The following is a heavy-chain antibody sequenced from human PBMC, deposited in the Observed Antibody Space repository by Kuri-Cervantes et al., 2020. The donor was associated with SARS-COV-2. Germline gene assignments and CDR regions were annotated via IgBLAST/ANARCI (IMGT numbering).Heavy chain of an antibody. D-gene: IGHD5-18*01. CDR1: GGTFSSYV. CDR2: IIRIFGTA. V-gene: IGHV1-69*13. J-gene: IGHJ4*02. CDR3: ARDKDTAMGVLDY. Sequence: SVKVSCKASGGTFSSYVITWVRQAPGQGLEWMGGIIRIFGTANYAQNFQGRVTITADESTSTAYMELSRLRSDDTAVYYCARDKDTAMGVLDYWGQGTLVTVSS.